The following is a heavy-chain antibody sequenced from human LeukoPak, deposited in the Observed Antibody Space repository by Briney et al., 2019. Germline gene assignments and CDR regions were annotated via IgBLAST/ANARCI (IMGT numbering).Heavy chain of an antibody. J-gene: IGHJ3*02. Sequence: AGGSLRLSRAASGFTFSSYGMHWVRQAPGKGLEWVAVIWYDGSNKYYADSVKGRFTISRDNSKNTLYLQMNSLRAEDTAVYYCARVQQLWFLGAFDIWGQGTMVTVSS. CDR1: GFTFSSYG. CDR3: ARVQQLWFLGAFDI. D-gene: IGHD5-18*01. CDR2: IWYDGSNK. V-gene: IGHV3-33*08.